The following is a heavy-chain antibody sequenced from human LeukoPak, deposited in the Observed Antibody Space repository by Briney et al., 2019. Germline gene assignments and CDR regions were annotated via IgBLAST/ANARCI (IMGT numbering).Heavy chain of an antibody. CDR3: ARELWFGELLPFDY. CDR1: GFTFSSYA. Sequence: PGRSLRLSCAASGFTFSSYAMHWVRQAPGKGLEWVAVISYDGSNKYYADSVKGRFTISRHNSKNTLYLQMNSLRAEDTAVYYCARELWFGELLPFDYWGQGTLVTVSS. CDR2: ISYDGSNK. D-gene: IGHD3-10*01. V-gene: IGHV3-30-3*01. J-gene: IGHJ4*02.